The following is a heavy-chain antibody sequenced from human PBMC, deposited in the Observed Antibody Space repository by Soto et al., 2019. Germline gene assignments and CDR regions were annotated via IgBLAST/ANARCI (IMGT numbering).Heavy chain of an antibody. V-gene: IGHV4-39*01. CDR3: ARLAREWELRVVDYGMDV. D-gene: IGHD1-26*01. J-gene: IGHJ6*02. CDR1: GGSISSSSYY. CDR2: IYYSGST. Sequence: SETLSLTCTVSGGSISSSSYYWGWIRQPPGKGLEWIGGIYYSGSTYYNPSLKSRVTISVDTSKNQFSLKLSSVTAADTAVYYCARLAREWELRVVDYGMDVWGQGTTVTVSS.